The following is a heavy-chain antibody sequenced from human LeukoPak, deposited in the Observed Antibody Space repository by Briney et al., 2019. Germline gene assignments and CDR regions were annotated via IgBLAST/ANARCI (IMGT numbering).Heavy chain of an antibody. J-gene: IGHJ3*02. CDR1: GFTFSSYA. Sequence: PGGSLRLSCAASGFTFSSYAMSWVRQAPGKGLEWVSSISVSGGSTLYADSVKGRFTISRDNSRTTLYLQMNSLRAEDTAVYFCGRGSDYYDSSGSSNKVFDIWGQGTMVTVSA. CDR3: GRGSDYYDSSGSSNKVFDI. V-gene: IGHV3-23*01. CDR2: ISVSGGST. D-gene: IGHD3-22*01.